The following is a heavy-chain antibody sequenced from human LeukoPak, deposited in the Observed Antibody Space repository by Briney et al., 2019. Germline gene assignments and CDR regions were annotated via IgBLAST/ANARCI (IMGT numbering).Heavy chain of an antibody. D-gene: IGHD2-21*02. CDR3: ARDLLFFSGYDDY. CDR2: IKQDGSEK. V-gene: IGHV3-7*03. J-gene: IGHJ4*02. Sequence: PGGSLRLSCAASGFTFSSYWMSWVRQAPGKGLEWVANIKQDGSEKYYVDSVKGRFTISRDNAKNSLYLQMNSLRVEDTAVYYCARDLLFFSGYDDYWGQGTLVTVSS. CDR1: GFTFSSYW.